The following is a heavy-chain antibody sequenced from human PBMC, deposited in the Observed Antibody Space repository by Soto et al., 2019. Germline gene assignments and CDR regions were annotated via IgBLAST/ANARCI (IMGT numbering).Heavy chain of an antibody. D-gene: IGHD3-16*01. Sequence: QITLTESGPTLVKPTQPLTLTSTFSGFSLTTRGVGVGWIRQPPGKALECLALISWDDDKRYSPSPQSRLYIPKDTSKNQVVLTMTNVDPVDSAAYYCAHIPNYYQYDWFDPWGQGTLVSVSS. CDR2: ISWDDDK. CDR1: GFSLTTRGVG. J-gene: IGHJ5*02. V-gene: IGHV2-5*02. CDR3: AHIPNYYQYDWFDP.